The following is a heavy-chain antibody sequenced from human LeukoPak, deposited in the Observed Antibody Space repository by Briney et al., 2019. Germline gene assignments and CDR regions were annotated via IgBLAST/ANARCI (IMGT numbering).Heavy chain of an antibody. J-gene: IGHJ4*02. V-gene: IGHV3-23*01. Sequence: GWSLRLSCVLSGFTFTSAPMNWVRQAPGKGLEWVSTSGTDGDTYYADSVKGRFTISRDNSKNTVHLQMTSLRVEDTAVYYCATKTPGNYPYDYWGQRTQVIVSP. D-gene: IGHD3-22*01. CDR1: GFTFTSAP. CDR3: ATKTPGNYPYDY. CDR2: SGTDGDT.